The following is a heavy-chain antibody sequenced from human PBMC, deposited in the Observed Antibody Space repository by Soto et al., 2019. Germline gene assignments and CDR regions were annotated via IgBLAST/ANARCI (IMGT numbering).Heavy chain of an antibody. D-gene: IGHD6-13*01. CDR2: INTGNGNT. J-gene: IGHJ4*02. CDR1: GYTFNLHA. Sequence: ASVKVSCKASGYTFNLHAIHWVRQAPGQRLEWMGYINTGNGNTKYSENVRARITITRDNSATTAHMKLRSLRYEDTGVYYCARRASRHFDYWGQGTLVTVSS. V-gene: IGHV1-3*04. CDR3: ARRASRHFDY.